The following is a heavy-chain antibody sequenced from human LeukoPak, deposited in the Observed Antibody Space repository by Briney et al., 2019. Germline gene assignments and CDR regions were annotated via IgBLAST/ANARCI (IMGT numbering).Heavy chain of an antibody. CDR2: IYYSGST. V-gene: IGHV4-59*01. D-gene: IGHD3-22*01. CDR3: ARDIDDSRQA. Sequence: SETLSLTCTVSGGSISSYYWSWIRQPPGKGLEWIGYIYYSGSTNCNPSLKSRVTISVDTSKNQFSLKLSSVTAADTAVYYCARDIDDSRQAWGQGTLVTVSS. CDR1: GGSISSYY. J-gene: IGHJ5*02.